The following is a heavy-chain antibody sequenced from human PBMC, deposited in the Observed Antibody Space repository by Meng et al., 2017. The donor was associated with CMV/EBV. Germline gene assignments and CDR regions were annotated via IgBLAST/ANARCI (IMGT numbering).Heavy chain of an antibody. J-gene: IGHJ4*02. Sequence: GPGLVEPSETLYPTCTVSGGSISSYYWGWIRQPAGKGMEWIGRIYTSGSTNYTPSLKSRVTMSVDTSKNQFSLELSSVTAADTAVYYCAREMPIAAAGCFDYWGQGTLVTVSS. D-gene: IGHD6-13*01. CDR1: GGSISSYY. CDR3: AREMPIAAAGCFDY. V-gene: IGHV4-4*07. CDR2: IYTSGST.